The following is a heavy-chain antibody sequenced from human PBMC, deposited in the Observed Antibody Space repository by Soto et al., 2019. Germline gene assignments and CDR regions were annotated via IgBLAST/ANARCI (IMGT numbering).Heavy chain of an antibody. D-gene: IGHD2-2*02. CDR2: ITDSGGST. CDR1: GFTFSSVA. Sequence: PGGSLRLSCAASGFTFSSVAMAWVRQAPGKGLEWVSSITDSGGSTDYADSVKGRFTISRDNSRNTLYLQMNSLRADDTAVYYCARDSVVPAAIAWDWFDPWGQGTLVTVSS. V-gene: IGHV3-23*01. J-gene: IGHJ5*02. CDR3: ARDSVVPAAIAWDWFDP.